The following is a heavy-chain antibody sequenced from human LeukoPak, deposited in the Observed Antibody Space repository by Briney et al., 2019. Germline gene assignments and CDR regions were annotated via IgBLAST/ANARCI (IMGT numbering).Heavy chain of an antibody. J-gene: IGHJ5*02. D-gene: IGHD1-26*01. Sequence: GGSLRLSCAASGFTFSSYAMSWVRQAQGKGLEWVSAISGSGGSTYYADSVKGRFTISRDNSKNTLYLQMNSLRAEETAVYYCAKDLVGGFDTWGQGTLVTVSS. CDR3: AKDLVGGFDT. CDR2: ISGSGGST. CDR1: GFTFSSYA. V-gene: IGHV3-23*01.